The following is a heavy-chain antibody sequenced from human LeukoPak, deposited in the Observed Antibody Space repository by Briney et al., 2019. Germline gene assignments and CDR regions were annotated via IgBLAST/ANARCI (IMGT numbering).Heavy chain of an antibody. V-gene: IGHV1-18*01. CDR2: ISAYNGNT. J-gene: IGHJ4*02. CDR1: GYTFTSYG. Sequence: ASVKVSCKASGYTFTSYGISWVRQAPGQGLEWMGWISAYNGNTNYAQKLQGRVTMTTDTSTSTAYMELRSLRSDDTAVYYCARQTRLICSSTSCFDFDYWGQGTPVTVSS. D-gene: IGHD2-2*01. CDR3: ARQTRLICSSTSCFDFDY.